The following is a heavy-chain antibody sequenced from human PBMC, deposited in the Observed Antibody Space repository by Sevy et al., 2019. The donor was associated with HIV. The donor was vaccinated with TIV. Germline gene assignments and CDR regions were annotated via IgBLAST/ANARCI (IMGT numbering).Heavy chain of an antibody. CDR2: IYPSGNT. CDR3: AREDSSTWCFHF. CDR1: GGSISGSY. J-gene: IGHJ4*02. V-gene: IGHV4-4*07. D-gene: IGHD6-13*01. Sequence: SETLSLTCTVSGGSISGSYWSWIRQSAGKGLEWIGRIYPSGNTNYNPSLKSRVTMSVDMSKNHFSLKLTSVTAADMAAYYCAREDSSTWCFHFWGQGTLVTVSS.